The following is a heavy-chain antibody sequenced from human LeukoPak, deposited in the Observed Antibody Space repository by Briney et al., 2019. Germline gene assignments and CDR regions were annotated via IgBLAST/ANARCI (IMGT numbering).Heavy chain of an antibody. CDR3: ARAYDSSGYYWRA. V-gene: IGHV1-69*05. CDR2: IIPLTGRG. Sequence: ASVKVSCKSSGDTLNIFDINWVRQAPGQGLEWMGEIIPLTGRGNYAQKFQGRVTITTDESTSTAYMELSSLRSEDTAVYYCARAYDSSGYYWRAWGQGTLVTVSS. J-gene: IGHJ5*02. CDR1: GDTLNIFD. D-gene: IGHD3-22*01.